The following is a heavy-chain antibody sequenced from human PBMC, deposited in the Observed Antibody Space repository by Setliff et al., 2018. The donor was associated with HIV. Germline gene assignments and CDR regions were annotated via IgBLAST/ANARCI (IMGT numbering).Heavy chain of an antibody. D-gene: IGHD2-15*01. V-gene: IGHV4-39*01. J-gene: IGHJ4*02. Sequence: SETLSLTCTVSGGSISSSRYYWGWIRQPPGKGLEWIGSIYYSGSTDYNPSLKSRVTISVDTSKNPFSLKLSSVTAADTAVYYCASNYCSAGSCYHDYWGQGTLVTVSP. CDR2: IYYSGST. CDR1: GGSISSSRYY. CDR3: ASNYCSAGSCYHDY.